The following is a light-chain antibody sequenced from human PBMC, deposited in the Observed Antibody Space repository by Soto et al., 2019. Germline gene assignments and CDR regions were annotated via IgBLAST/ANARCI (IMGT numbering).Light chain of an antibody. CDR1: QSLLPSRGKTF. CDR3: MQTIQLPYT. CDR2: EVS. Sequence: DIVLTQTPLSLSVTPGQPASISCKSSQSLLPSRGKTFLYWYVQKAGQPPQLLINEVSNRSSGGPDKFSSSESGTDFTLKISRVEAEDVGVYYCMQTIQLPYTLGQGTKLEIK. J-gene: IGKJ2*01. V-gene: IGKV2D-29*01.